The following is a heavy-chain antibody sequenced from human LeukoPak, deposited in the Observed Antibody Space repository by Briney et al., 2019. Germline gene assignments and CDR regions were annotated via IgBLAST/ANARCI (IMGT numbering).Heavy chain of an antibody. V-gene: IGHV1-8*03. J-gene: IGHJ4*02. CDR1: GGTFSSYA. CDR2: VNPDTGNT. CDR3: AREGDS. Sequence: ASVKVSCKASGGTFSSYAISWVRQAPGQGLEWMGWVNPDTGNTAYARKFQGRVTITRNTSINTVYMELSSLRSEDTAMYYCAREGDSWGQGTLVTVSS.